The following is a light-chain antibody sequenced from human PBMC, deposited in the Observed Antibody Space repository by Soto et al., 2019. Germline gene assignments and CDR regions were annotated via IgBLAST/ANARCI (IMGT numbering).Light chain of an antibody. Sequence: QSVLTQPASVSGSPGQSITISCTGTSSDVGSYNLVSWYQQHPGKAPKLMIYEVSKRPSGVSNRFSGSKSGNTASLTISGLQGEDEADYYCCSYAGSSTFYVFGTGTKVTV. J-gene: IGLJ1*01. V-gene: IGLV2-23*02. CDR2: EVS. CDR3: CSYAGSSTFYV. CDR1: SSDVGSYNL.